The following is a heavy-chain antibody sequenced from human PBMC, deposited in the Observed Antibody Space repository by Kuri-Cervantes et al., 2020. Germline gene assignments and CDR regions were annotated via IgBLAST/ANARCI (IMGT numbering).Heavy chain of an antibody. CDR1: GFTFSSYA. D-gene: IGHD2-2*01. V-gene: IGHV3-23*01. CDR2: ISGSGGST. J-gene: IGHJ4*02. CDR3: ASGGVVPAALFVY. Sequence: GGSLRLCCAASGFTFSSYAMSWVRQAPGKGLEWVSAISGSGGSTYYADSVKGRFTISRDNSKNTLYLQMNSLRAEDTAVYYCASGGVVPAALFVYWGQGTLVTVSS.